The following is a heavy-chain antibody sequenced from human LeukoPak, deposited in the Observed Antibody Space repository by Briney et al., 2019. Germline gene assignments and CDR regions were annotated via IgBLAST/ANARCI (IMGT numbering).Heavy chain of an antibody. CDR2: IIPIFGTA. CDR3: ARYSSSSSWFDP. J-gene: IGHJ5*02. V-gene: IGHV1-69*13. CDR1: GGTFSSYA. Sequence: SVKVSCKASGGTFSSYAISWVRQAPGQGLEWMGGIIPIFGTANYAQKFRGRVTITADESTSTAYMELSSLRSEDTAVYYCARYSSSSSWFDPWGQGTLVTVSS. D-gene: IGHD6-6*01.